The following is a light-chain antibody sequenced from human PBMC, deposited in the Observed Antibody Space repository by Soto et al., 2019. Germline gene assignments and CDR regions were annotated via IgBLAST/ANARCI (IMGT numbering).Light chain of an antibody. CDR3: SSYAGGNNGV. CDR1: SSDVGTHNY. CDR2: EVN. Sequence: QSALTQPPSASGSPGQSVTISCTGTSSDVGTHNYVSWYQQNPGKAPKLMLYEVNKRPSGVPDRFSGSKSGNTASLTVSGLQAEDEANYYCSSYAGGNNGVFGGGTKVTVL. V-gene: IGLV2-8*01. J-gene: IGLJ3*02.